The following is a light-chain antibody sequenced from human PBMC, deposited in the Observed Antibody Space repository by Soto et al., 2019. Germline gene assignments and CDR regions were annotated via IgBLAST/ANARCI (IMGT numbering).Light chain of an antibody. CDR3: QKYNSAPLT. V-gene: IGKV1-27*01. CDR1: QGIYNY. J-gene: IGKJ5*01. Sequence: DIQMTQSPSSLSASVGDRVTITCRASQGIYNYLAWYQQKPGKVPKLLIYATSTLHSGVPSRFSGSGSGTDFTLTISSLQPEDVATYYCQKYNSAPLTFGQGTRLEIK. CDR2: ATS.